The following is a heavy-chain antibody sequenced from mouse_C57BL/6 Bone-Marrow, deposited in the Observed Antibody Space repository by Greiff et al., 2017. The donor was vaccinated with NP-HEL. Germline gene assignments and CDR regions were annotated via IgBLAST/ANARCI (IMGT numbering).Heavy chain of an antibody. D-gene: IGHD1-1*01. CDR3: ARSAYYYGSGVLY. CDR1: GYTFTDYN. J-gene: IGHJ2*01. Sequence: SGPELVKPGASVKMSCKASGYTFTDYNMHWVKQSHGKSLEWIGYINPNNGGTSYNQKFKGKATLTVNKSSSTAYMELRSLTSEDSAVYYCARSAYYYGSGVLYWGQGTTLTVAS. V-gene: IGHV1-22*01. CDR2: INPNNGGT.